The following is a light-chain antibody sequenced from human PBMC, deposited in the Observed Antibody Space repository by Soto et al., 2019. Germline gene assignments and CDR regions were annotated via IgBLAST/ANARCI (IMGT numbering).Light chain of an antibody. J-gene: IGLJ2*01. CDR1: SSDVGGYNY. CDR3: SSYAGSNNLGV. CDR2: EVS. V-gene: IGLV2-8*01. Sequence: QSVLTQPPSASGSPGQSVTISCTGTSSDVGGYNYVSWYQQHPGKAPTLMIYEVSKRPSGVPYRFSGSKSGNTASLTVSGLQAEDEAEYYCSSYAGSNNLGVFGGGTKVTVL.